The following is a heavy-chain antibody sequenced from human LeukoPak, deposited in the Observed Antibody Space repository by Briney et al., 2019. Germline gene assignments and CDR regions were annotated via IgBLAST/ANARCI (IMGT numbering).Heavy chain of an antibody. CDR2: INPNSGGT. J-gene: IGHJ5*02. CDR3: ARGKYDILTGYPLFDP. CDR1: GYTFTGYY. V-gene: IGHV1-2*04. D-gene: IGHD3-9*01. Sequence: ASVKVSCKASGYTFTGYYMHWARQAPGQGLEWMGWINPNSGGTNHAQKFQGWVTMTRDTSISTAYMELSRLRSDDTAVYYCARGKYDILTGYPLFDPWGQGTLVTVSS.